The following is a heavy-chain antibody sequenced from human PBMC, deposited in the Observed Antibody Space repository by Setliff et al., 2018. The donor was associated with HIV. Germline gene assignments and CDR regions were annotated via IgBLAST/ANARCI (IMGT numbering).Heavy chain of an antibody. CDR1: VESFSGFY. V-gene: IGHV4-34*01. D-gene: IGHD3-10*01. Sequence: ETLSLTCAVYVESFSGFYWSWIRQPPGKGLEWIGEINHSGSTNYNPSLKSRVTISVDTSKNQFSLKLSFVTAADTAVYYCARGWFGGYYFDYWGQGTLVTVSS. CDR3: ARGWFGGYYFDY. J-gene: IGHJ4*02. CDR2: INHSGST.